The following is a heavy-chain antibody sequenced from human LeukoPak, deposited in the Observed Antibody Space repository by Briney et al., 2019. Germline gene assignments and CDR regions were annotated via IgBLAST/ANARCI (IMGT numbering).Heavy chain of an antibody. CDR2: IYYSGST. CDR1: GGSISSYY. CDR3: ARDQKSYYGPHDY. D-gene: IGHD1-26*01. V-gene: IGHV4-59*12. Sequence: SETLSLTCTVSGGSISSYYWSWIRQPPGKGLEWIGYIYYSGSTNYNPSLKSRVTISVDTSKNQFSLKLSSVTAADTAVYYCARDQKSYYGPHDYWGQGTLVTVSS. J-gene: IGHJ4*02.